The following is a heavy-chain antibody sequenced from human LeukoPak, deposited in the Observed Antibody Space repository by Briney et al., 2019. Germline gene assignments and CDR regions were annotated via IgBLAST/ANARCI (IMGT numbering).Heavy chain of an antibody. CDR1: GYTFTGYY. Sequence: GASVKVSCKASGYTFTGYYMHWVRQAPGQGLEWMGWINPNSGGTNYAQKFQGRVTMTRDTSISTAYMELSRLRSDDTAAYYCARVESIAAPGDAFDIWGQGTMVTVSS. V-gene: IGHV1-2*02. CDR2: INPNSGGT. CDR3: ARVESIAAPGDAFDI. J-gene: IGHJ3*02. D-gene: IGHD6-6*01.